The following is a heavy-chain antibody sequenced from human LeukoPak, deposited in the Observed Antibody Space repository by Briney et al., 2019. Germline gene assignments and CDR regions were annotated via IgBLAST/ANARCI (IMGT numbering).Heavy chain of an antibody. CDR3: AKAPAMYNWNSSGHNWFDP. Sequence: GGSLRLSCAASGFTFSSYAMSWVRQAPGKGLEWVSAISGSGGSTYYADSVKGRFAISRDNSKNTLYLQMNSLRAEDTAVYYCAKAPAMYNWNSSGHNWFDPWGQGTLVTVSS. D-gene: IGHD1/OR15-1a*01. CDR1: GFTFSSYA. J-gene: IGHJ5*02. CDR2: ISGSGGST. V-gene: IGHV3-23*01.